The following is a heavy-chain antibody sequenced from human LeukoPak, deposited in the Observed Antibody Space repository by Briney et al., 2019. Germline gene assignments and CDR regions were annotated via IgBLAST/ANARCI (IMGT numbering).Heavy chain of an antibody. Sequence: ASVKVSCKASGYTFTSYGISWVRQAPGQGLEWMGWISAYNGNTNYAQKLQGRVTMTTDTSTSTAYMELRSLRSDDTAVYYCARGGVLRYFDWFPIYYYGMDVWGQGTTVTVSS. CDR1: GYTFTSYG. V-gene: IGHV1-18*01. J-gene: IGHJ6*02. CDR2: ISAYNGNT. D-gene: IGHD3-9*01. CDR3: ARGGVLRYFDWFPIYYYGMDV.